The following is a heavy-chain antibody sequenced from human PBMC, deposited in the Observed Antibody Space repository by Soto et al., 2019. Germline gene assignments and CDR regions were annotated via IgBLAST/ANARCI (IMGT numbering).Heavy chain of an antibody. D-gene: IGHD2-21*02. V-gene: IGHV5-10-1*01. CDR2: IDPSDSYT. CDR1: GYSFTNYW. CDR3: ARHGYCGGDCYYDI. Sequence: EVQLVQSGAEVKKPGESLRISCKGSGYSFTNYWISCVRQMPGKGLEWMGRIDPSDSYTNYSPSFQGHVSISSDKSISTAYLQWSSLKASDTAMYDFARHGYCGGDCYYDIWGQGTMVTVSS. J-gene: IGHJ3*02.